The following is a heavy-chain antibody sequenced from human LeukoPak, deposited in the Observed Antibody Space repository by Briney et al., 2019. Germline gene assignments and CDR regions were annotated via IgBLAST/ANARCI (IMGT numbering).Heavy chain of an antibody. CDR3: ASQNLGYCTNGVCLSDV. V-gene: IGHV4-34*01. Sequence: SETLSLTCAVYGGSFSGYYWSWIRQPPGKGLEWIGEINHSGSTNYNPSLKSRVTISVDTSKNQFSLKLSSVTAADTAVYYCASQNLGYCTNGVCLSDVWGKGTTVTVSS. CDR1: GGSFSGYY. D-gene: IGHD2-8*01. J-gene: IGHJ6*04. CDR2: INHSGST.